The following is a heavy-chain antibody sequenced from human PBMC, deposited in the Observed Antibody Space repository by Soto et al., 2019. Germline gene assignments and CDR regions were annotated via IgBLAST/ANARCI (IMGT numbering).Heavy chain of an antibody. D-gene: IGHD2-2*01. J-gene: IGHJ6*02. V-gene: IGHV3-30*18. CDR2: ISYDGSNK. CDR3: AKGPYCSSTSCPQIHYYRLDV. Sequence: GGSLRLSCAASGFTFSSYGMHWVRQAPGKGLEWVAVISYDGSNKYYADSVKGRFTISRDNSKNTLYLQMNSLRAEDTAVYYCAKGPYCSSTSCPQIHYYRLDVWGQGTTVTVSS. CDR1: GFTFSSYG.